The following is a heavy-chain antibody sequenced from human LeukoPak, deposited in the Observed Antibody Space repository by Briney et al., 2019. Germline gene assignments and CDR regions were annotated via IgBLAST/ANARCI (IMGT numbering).Heavy chain of an antibody. J-gene: IGHJ5*02. CDR2: IIPFLRTK. CDR3: ARADAGYFGSQSRAQYNWFDP. V-gene: IGHV1-69*01. Sequence: PVKVSCKASGGTFSSDAVSWVRQAPGQGLEWMGGIIPFLRTKNYAQQFQGRVTISADEATSTVYLELSGLRLDDTAVYYCARADAGYFGSQSRAQYNWFDPWGQGTLVTVSS. CDR1: GGTFSSDA. D-gene: IGHD3-3*01.